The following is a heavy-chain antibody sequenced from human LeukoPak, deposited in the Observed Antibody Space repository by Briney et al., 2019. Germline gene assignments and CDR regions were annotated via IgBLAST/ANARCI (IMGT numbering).Heavy chain of an antibody. J-gene: IGHJ4*02. CDR1: GGSISSGSYY. V-gene: IGHV4-61*02. CDR2: IYTSGST. D-gene: IGHD7-27*01. CDR3: ARDANWGSRVHSH. Sequence: PSETLSLTCTVSGGSISSGSYYWSWIRQPAGKGLEWIGRIYTSGSTNYNPSLKSRVTISVDTSKNQFSLKLSSVTAADTAVYYCARDANWGSRVHSHWGQGTLVTVSS.